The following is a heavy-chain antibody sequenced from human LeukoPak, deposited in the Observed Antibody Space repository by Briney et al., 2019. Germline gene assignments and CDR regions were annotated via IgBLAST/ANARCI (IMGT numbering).Heavy chain of an antibody. D-gene: IGHD3-10*01. J-gene: IGHJ6*02. CDR2: IIPIFGTA. CDR1: GGTFSSYA. V-gene: IGHV1-69*05. Sequence: ASVKVSCKASGGTFSSYAIRWVRQAPGQGLEWMGGIIPIFGTANYAQKFQGRVTITTDESTSTAYMELSSLRSEDTAVYYCARSEGVNYYYYYGMDVWGQGTTVTVSS. CDR3: ARSEGVNYYYYYGMDV.